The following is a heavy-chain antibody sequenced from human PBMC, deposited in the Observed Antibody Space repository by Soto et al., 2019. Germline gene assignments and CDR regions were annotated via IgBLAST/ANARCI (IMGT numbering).Heavy chain of an antibody. CDR2: ITPIFGTA. CDR3: ARDRVTYSSGWSFGALRRYGMDV. V-gene: IGHV1-69*13. Sequence: SVKVSCKASGGTFSSYAISWVRQAPGQGLEWMGGITPIFGTANYAQKFQGRVTITADESTSTAYMELSSLRSEDTAVYYCARDRVTYSSGWSFGALRRYGMDVWGQGTTVTVSS. CDR1: GGTFSSYA. D-gene: IGHD6-19*01. J-gene: IGHJ6*02.